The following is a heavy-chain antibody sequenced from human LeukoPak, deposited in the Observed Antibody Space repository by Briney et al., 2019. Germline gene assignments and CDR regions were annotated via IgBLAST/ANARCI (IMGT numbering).Heavy chain of an antibody. CDR2: VNHIGYT. CDR1: GTSFSSYY. J-gene: IGHJ4*02. CDR3: ARMTTGHDY. V-gene: IGHV4-34*01. D-gene: IGHD4-17*01. Sequence: PSETLSLTCGVSGTSFSSYYWSWIRQTPGKGLEWIGEVNHIGYTNMNPSLKSRVTISADTSKNQFSLRMSTVTAADTAVYFCARMTTGHDYWGQGTLVTVSS.